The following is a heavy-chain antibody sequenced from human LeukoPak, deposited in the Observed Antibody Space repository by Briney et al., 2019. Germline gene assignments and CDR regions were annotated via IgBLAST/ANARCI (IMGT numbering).Heavy chain of an antibody. CDR3: ARDLAVAGLDY. Sequence: ASVKVSCKASGYTFTGYYMHWVRQAPGQGLEWMGGIIPIFGTANYAQKFQGRVTITADESTSTAYMELSSLRSEDTAVYYCARDLAVAGLDYWGQGTLVTVSS. V-gene: IGHV1-69*13. CDR2: IIPIFGTA. J-gene: IGHJ4*02. D-gene: IGHD6-19*01. CDR1: GYTFTGYY.